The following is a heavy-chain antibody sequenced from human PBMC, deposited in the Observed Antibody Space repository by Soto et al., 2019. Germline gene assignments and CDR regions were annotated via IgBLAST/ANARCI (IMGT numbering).Heavy chain of an antibody. CDR1: GFTVSSYD. J-gene: IGHJ6*02. V-gene: IGHV3-13*01. Sequence: EVQLVESGGGLVQPGGSLRLSCAASGFTVSSYDIHWVRQATGEGLAWVSGIGSGGDTHDADSVKGRFIISREDGKNSLYLQMNKLRVVHTAVYYCTRETTTTGVEVWGPGEAVSVSS. D-gene: IGHD7-27*01. CDR3: TRETTTTGVEV. CDR2: IGSGGDT.